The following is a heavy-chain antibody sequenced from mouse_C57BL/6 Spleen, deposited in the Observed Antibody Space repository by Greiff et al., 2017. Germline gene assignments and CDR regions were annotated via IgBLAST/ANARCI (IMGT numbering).Heavy chain of an antibody. CDR3: ARSYYYGSSSYWYFDV. D-gene: IGHD1-1*01. CDR2: IWSGGST. J-gene: IGHJ1*03. V-gene: IGHV2-2*01. Sequence: VQRVESGPGLVQPSQSLSITCTVSGFSLTSYGVHWVRQSPGKGLEWLGVIWSGGSTDYNAAFISRLSISKDNSKSQVFFKMNSLQADDTAIYYCARSYYYGSSSYWYFDVWGTGTTVTVSS. CDR1: GFSLTSYG.